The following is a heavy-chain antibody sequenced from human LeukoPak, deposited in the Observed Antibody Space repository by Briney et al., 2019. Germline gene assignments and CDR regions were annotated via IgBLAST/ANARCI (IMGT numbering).Heavy chain of an antibody. CDR1: GFTFGDYA. V-gene: IGHV3-49*03. J-gene: IGHJ4*02. CDR2: IRSKAYGGTT. CDR3: TRSLVHQWGIAAAGDY. Sequence: GGSLRLSCTASGFTFGDYAVSWFRQAPGKGLEWVGFIRSKAYGGTTEYAASVKGRFTISRDDSKSVAYLQMNSLKTEDTAVYYCTRSLVHQWGIAAAGDYWGQGTLVTVSS. D-gene: IGHD6-13*01.